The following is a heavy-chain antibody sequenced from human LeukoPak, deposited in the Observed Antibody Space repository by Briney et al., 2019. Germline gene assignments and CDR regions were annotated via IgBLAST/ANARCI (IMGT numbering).Heavy chain of an antibody. CDR3: ARDTGFPFFDF. Sequence: GASVKVSCKASGYTFTCYYMHWVRQAPGQGLEWMGWINPNSGGTNYAQKFQGRVTMTRDTSISTAYMELNRLTSDDTAVYYCARDTGFPFFDFWGHGALVTVSS. V-gene: IGHV1-2*02. CDR1: GYTFTCYY. J-gene: IGHJ4*01. CDR2: INPNSGGT.